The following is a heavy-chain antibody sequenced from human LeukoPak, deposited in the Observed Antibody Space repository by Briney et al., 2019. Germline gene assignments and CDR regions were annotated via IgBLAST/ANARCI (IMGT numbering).Heavy chain of an antibody. D-gene: IGHD3-10*01. V-gene: IGHV5-51*01. CDR1: GYSFTSYW. CDR2: IYPGDSDT. Sequence: GESLKISCKGSGYSFTSYWIGWVRQMPGKGLEWMGIIYPGDSDTRYSPSFQGQVTIPADKSISTAYLQWSSLKASDTAMYYCARWTYYYGSGSYPDAFDIWGQGTMVTVSS. CDR3: ARWTYYYGSGSYPDAFDI. J-gene: IGHJ3*02.